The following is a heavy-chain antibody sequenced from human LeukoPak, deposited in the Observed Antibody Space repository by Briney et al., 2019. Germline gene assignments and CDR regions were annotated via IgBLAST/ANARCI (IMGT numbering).Heavy chain of an antibody. CDR2: LNPNSGNT. CDR3: ARDYGGNSGWFDP. V-gene: IGHV1-8*01. D-gene: IGHD4-23*01. J-gene: IGHJ5*02. Sequence: ASVKVSCKASGYTFTSHGINWVRQATGQGLEWLGWLNPNSGNTGYAQKFQGRVTITRDTSKSTAYMELSSLRSEDTAVYYCARDYGGNSGWFDPWGQGTLVTVSS. CDR1: GYTFTSHG.